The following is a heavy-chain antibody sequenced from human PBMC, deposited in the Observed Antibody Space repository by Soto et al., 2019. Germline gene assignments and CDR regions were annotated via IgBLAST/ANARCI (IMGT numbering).Heavy chain of an antibody. CDR1: GYTFTSYA. D-gene: IGHD3-22*01. Sequence: ASVKVSCKASGYTFTSYAMHWVRQAPGQRLEWMGWINAGNGNTKYSQKFQGRVTMTRDTSTSTAYMELSSLRSEDTAVYYCARAYYYDSSGYYSAFDIWGQGTMVTVSS. CDR2: INAGNGNT. J-gene: IGHJ3*02. CDR3: ARAYYYDSSGYYSAFDI. V-gene: IGHV1-3*01.